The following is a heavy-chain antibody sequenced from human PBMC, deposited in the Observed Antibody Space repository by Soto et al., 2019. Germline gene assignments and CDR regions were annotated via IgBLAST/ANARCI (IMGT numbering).Heavy chain of an antibody. CDR2: ISGSGGST. CDR3: AKKLVPTTPGKVI. J-gene: IGHJ4*02. CDR1: GFTFSSYA. V-gene: IGHV3-23*01. Sequence: PGGSLRLSCRASGFTFSSYAMSWVRQSPGKGLEWVSAISGSGGSTYYADSVKGRFTISRDNSKNTLYLQMNSLRAEDTAVYYCAKKLVPTTPGKVIWGQGTLVTVSS. D-gene: IGHD6-13*01.